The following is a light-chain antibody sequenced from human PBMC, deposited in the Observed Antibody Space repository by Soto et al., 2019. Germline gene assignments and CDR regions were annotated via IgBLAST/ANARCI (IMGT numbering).Light chain of an antibody. Sequence: DIVMTQSPDSLAVSPGERATINCKSSQSVLYRSNNKNYLAGYQQKPGQPPKLLIYWASNRESGVPDRFSGSGSGTDFTLTISSLQAEDVAVYYCQQYYSTPITFGQGTRLEIK. CDR3: QQYYSTPIT. J-gene: IGKJ5*01. V-gene: IGKV4-1*01. CDR1: QSVLYRSNNKNY. CDR2: WAS.